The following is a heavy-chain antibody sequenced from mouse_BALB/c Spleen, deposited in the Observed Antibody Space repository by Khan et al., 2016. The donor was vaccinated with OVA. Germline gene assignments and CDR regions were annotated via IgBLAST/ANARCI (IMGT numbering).Heavy chain of an antibody. CDR3: ARETAYYGDYEAMDY. D-gene: IGHD2-13*01. CDR1: GFSLITYG. V-gene: IGHV2-9*02. CDR2: IWAGGST. J-gene: IGHJ4*01. Sequence: QVQLKESGPGLVAPSQSLSITCTVSGFSLITYGVHWVRQSPGKGLEWLGVIWAGGSTNYNSALMSRLSISKDNSKSQVFLKMISLQTDDTAMYYCARETAYYGDYEAMDYWGQGTSVTVSS.